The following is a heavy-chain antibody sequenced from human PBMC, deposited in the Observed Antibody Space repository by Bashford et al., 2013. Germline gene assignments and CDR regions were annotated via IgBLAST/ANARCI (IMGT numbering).Heavy chain of an antibody. Sequence: ASVKVSCKASGGTFSSYAISWVRQAPGQGLEWMGWINPNSGGTNYAQKFQGRVTMTRDTSISTAYMELSRLRSDDTAVYYCARGIGSSSWYGAAEYYYYGMDVVGPRDHGH. D-gene: IGHD6-13*01. J-gene: IGHJ6*02. V-gene: IGHV1-2*02. CDR2: INPNSGGT. CDR3: ARGIGSSSWYGAAEYYYYGMDV. CDR1: GGTFSSYA.